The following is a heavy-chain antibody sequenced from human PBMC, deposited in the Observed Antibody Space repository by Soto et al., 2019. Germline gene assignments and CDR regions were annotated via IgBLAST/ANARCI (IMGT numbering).Heavy chain of an antibody. D-gene: IGHD6-13*01. J-gene: IGHJ4*02. V-gene: IGHV4-30-2*03. Sequence: SETLSLTCAVSGGSISSGDFSWNWIRQPPGKGLEYIGYIYYSGSTYYNPSLKSRVTISVDTSKNQFSLKLSSVTAADTAVYYCARRRSSSNFDYWGQGTLVTVSS. CDR1: GGSISSGDFS. CDR2: IYYSGST. CDR3: ARRRSSSNFDY.